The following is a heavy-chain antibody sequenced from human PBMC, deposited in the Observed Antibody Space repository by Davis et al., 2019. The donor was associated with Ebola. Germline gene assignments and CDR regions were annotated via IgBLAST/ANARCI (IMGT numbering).Heavy chain of an antibody. V-gene: IGHV3-30-3*01. D-gene: IGHD4-11*01. CDR2: ISYDGSNK. CDR3: TARTTHSY. Sequence: LSLPRAAPGFPFYSYPMPSVRPAPGTGLAWVAVISYDGSNKYYAESVKGRFTISRDNSKNTMYLQMNSLRAEDTAVYYCTARTTHSYWGQGTLVTVSS. J-gene: IGHJ4*02. CDR1: GFPFYSYP.